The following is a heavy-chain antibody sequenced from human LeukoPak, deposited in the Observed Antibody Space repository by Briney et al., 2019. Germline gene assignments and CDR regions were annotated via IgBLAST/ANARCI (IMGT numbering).Heavy chain of an antibody. Sequence: SVKVSCKASGYTFTSYGISWVRQAPGQGLEWMGRIVPMFGITNYAQKFQGKVTMNADKSTTTAYMELNSLKSEDTAIYYCATFTPGVAAAGPFDYWGQGTLVTVSS. CDR1: GYTFTSYG. D-gene: IGHD6-13*01. V-gene: IGHV1-69*04. CDR3: ATFTPGVAAAGPFDY. J-gene: IGHJ4*02. CDR2: IVPMFGIT.